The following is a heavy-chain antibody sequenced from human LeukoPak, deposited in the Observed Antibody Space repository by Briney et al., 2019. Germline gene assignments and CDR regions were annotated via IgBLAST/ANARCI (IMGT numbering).Heavy chain of an antibody. J-gene: IGHJ6*03. CDR2: INHSGST. V-gene: IGHV4-34*01. CDR3: ARGRRAYYYYYYYMDV. CDR1: GGSFSGYY. Sequence: PSETLSLTCAVYGGSFSGYYWSWIRQPPGKGLEWIGEINHSGSTNYNPSLKSRVTISVDTSKNQFSLKLSSVTAADTAVYYCARGRRAYYYYYYYMDVWGNGTTVTISS.